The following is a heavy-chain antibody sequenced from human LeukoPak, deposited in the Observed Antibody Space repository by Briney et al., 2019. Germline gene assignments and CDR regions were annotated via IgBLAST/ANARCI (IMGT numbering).Heavy chain of an antibody. D-gene: IGHD6-13*01. Sequence: GASVKVSCKASGGTFSSYAISWVRQAPGQGLEWMGGIIPIFGTANYAQKFQGRVTITADKSTSTAYMELSSLRSEDTAVYYCARDGAAAGSLRPGYYYYYYMDVWGKGTTVTVSS. V-gene: IGHV1-69*06. CDR3: ARDGAAAGSLRPGYYYYYYMDV. CDR2: IIPIFGTA. CDR1: GGTFSSYA. J-gene: IGHJ6*03.